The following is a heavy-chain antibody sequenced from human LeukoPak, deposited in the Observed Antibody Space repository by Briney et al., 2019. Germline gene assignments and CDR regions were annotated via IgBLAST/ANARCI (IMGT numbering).Heavy chain of an antibody. CDR3: ARGIGRADFGDNYSGMDV. Sequence: SETLSLTCAVYVGSFSGHYWSWIRQPPGKGLEWIGEINDSGSTSYNPSLNSRVSISADTSKNQFSLKLTSVTAAETAVYYCARGIGRADFGDNYSGMDVWGRGTTVTVSS. D-gene: IGHD3-16*01. V-gene: IGHV4-34*01. J-gene: IGHJ6*02. CDR2: INDSGST. CDR1: VGSFSGHY.